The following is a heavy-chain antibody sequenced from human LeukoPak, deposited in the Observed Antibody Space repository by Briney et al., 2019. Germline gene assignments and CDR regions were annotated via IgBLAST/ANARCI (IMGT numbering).Heavy chain of an antibody. V-gene: IGHV3-7*01. D-gene: IGHD3-3*01. CDR1: EFTFNHHW. Sequence: GGSLRLSCAASEFTFNHHWMSWVRHVPGKGLEWVANIKEDGSVKYYVDSVKGRFTISRDNAKNSLFLQMNSLRVEDTAVYCCARARVFDYWGQGALVTVSS. CDR3: ARARVFDY. CDR2: IKEDGSVK. J-gene: IGHJ4*01.